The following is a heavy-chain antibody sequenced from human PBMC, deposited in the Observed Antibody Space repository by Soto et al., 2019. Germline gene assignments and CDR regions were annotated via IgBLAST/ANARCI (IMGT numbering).Heavy chain of an antibody. Sequence: GVPVKVSCKASGGTFSSYTISWVRQAPGQGLEWMGRIIPILGIANYAQKFQGRVTITADKSTSTAYMELSSLRSEDTAVYYCARATTIVVPAAGYAFDIWGQGTMVTVSS. V-gene: IGHV1-69*02. CDR2: IIPILGIA. CDR3: ARATTIVVPAAGYAFDI. D-gene: IGHD2-2*01. CDR1: GGTFSSYT. J-gene: IGHJ3*02.